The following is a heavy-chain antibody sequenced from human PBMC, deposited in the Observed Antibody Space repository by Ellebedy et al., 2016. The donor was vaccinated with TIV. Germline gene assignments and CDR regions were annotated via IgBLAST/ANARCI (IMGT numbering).Heavy chain of an antibody. CDR1: GFTFSSYA. J-gene: IGHJ4*02. D-gene: IGHD5-12*01. CDR3: ARGEYSGYAPPGY. Sequence: GGSLRLSCAASGFTFSSYAMHWVRQAPGKGLEWVALIWHDVSDEDYADSVTGRFTISRDNSKKTLYLQMNSLRAEDTAVYYCARGEYSGYAPPGYWGQGSLVTVSS. CDR2: IWHDVSDE. V-gene: IGHV3-33*01.